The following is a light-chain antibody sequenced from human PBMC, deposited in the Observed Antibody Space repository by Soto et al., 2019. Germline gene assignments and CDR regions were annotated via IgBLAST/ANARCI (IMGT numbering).Light chain of an antibody. CDR1: QSVLYSSTNKNY. CDR3: QQYYTTPWT. V-gene: IGKV4-1*01. Sequence: DIVMTQSPDSLAVSLGERATFSCKSSQSVLYSSTNKNYLAWYQQKPGQPPKLLIYWASTRGSGVPDRFIGSGSGTDFTLTISTLQAEDVAVYSCQQYYTTPWTFGQGTKVEIK. CDR2: WAS. J-gene: IGKJ1*01.